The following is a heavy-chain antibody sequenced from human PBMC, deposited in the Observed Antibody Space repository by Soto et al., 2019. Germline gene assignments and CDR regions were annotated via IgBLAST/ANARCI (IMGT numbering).Heavy chain of an antibody. CDR1: GYTFASYA. Sequence: QVQLVQSGAEVKKPGASVKVSCKASGYTFASYAISGMRQAPGQGLEWMGWISAYNGNTNYAQKLQGRVTMTTDTSTRTAYMELRSLGSDVTAVYSCARDPPPPDYWGQGTRVTVPS. V-gene: IGHV1-18*01. J-gene: IGHJ4*02. CDR3: ARDPPPPDY. CDR2: ISAYNGNT.